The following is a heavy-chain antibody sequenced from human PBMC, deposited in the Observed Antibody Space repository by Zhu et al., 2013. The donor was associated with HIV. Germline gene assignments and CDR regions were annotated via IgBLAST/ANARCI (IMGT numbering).Heavy chain of an antibody. CDR2: IIPIFGTA. CDR3: AATSTYYYDSSGSPPMDY. CDR1: GGTFSSYA. V-gene: IGHV1-69*06. J-gene: IGHJ4*02. Sequence: QVQLVQSGAEVKKPGSSVKVSCKASGGTFSSYAISWVRQAPGQGLEWMGGIIPIFGTANYAQKFQGRVTITADKSTSTAYMELSSLRSEDTAVYYCAATSTYYYDSSGSPPMDYWGQGTLVTVSS. D-gene: IGHD3-22*01.